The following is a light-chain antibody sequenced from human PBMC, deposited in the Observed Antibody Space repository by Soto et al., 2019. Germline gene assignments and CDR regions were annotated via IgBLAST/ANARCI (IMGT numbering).Light chain of an antibody. CDR2: AAS. CDR3: QQSYSTWT. V-gene: IGKV1-39*01. CDR1: QSISSY. J-gene: IGKJ1*01. Sequence: DIQMTQSPSSLSASLGDRVTITRRASQSISSYLDCYQQKPGKATKLLIYAASSLQSGVPTRFSGSGSGKDFTLTISSLQPEDFATYYRQQSYSTWTFGQGTKVDI.